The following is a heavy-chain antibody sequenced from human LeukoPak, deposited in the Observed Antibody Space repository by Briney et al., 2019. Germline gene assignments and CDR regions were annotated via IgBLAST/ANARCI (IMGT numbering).Heavy chain of an antibody. V-gene: IGHV3-33*01. Sequence: GRSLRLSCAASGFTFSSYGMHWVRQAPGKGLEWVAVIWYDGSNKYYADSVKGRFTISRDNSKNTLYLQMNSLRAEDTAVYYCARDSTDCSGGRCSRRFDYWGQGTLVTVSS. CDR2: IWYDGSNK. J-gene: IGHJ4*02. CDR1: GFTFSSYG. D-gene: IGHD2-15*01. CDR3: ARDSTDCSGGRCSRRFDY.